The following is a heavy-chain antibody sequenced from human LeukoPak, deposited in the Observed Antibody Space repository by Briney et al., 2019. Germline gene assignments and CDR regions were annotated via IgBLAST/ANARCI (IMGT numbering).Heavy chain of an antibody. CDR1: GGAISSYY. J-gene: IGHJ2*01. Sequence: SETLSLTCTVSGGAISSYYWSWIRQPAGKGLEWIGRIYTSGSTNYNPSLKSRVTMSVDTSKNQLSLKLSSVTAADTAVYYCARVLAPRYWYFDLWGRGTLVTVSS. CDR3: ARVLAPRYWYFDL. V-gene: IGHV4-4*07. CDR2: IYTSGST.